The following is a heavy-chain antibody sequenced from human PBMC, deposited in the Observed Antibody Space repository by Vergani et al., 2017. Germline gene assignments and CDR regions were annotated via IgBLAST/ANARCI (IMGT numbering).Heavy chain of an antibody. CDR3: ARTYNWNYFDY. CDR1: GFTFSSYA. J-gene: IGHJ4*02. Sequence: EVQLLESGGGLVQPGGSLRLSCAASGFTFSSYAMSWVRQAPGKGLERVSVIYSGGSTYYADSVKGRFTISRDNSKNTLYLQMNSLRAEDTAVYYCARTYNWNYFDYWGQGTLVTVSS. CDR2: IYSGGST. V-gene: IGHV3-66*02. D-gene: IGHD1-20*01.